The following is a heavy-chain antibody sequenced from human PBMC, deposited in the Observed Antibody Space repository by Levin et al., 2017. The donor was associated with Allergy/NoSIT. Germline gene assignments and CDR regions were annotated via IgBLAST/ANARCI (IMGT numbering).Heavy chain of an antibody. J-gene: IGHJ4*02. CDR2: INPNSGGT. CDR1: GYTFTGYY. V-gene: IGHV1-2*06. CDR3: ARERDYVPYFDY. D-gene: IGHD4-17*01. Sequence: EASVKVSCKASGYTFTGYYMHWVRQAPGQGLEWMGRINPNSGGTNYAQKFQGRVTMTRDTSISTAYMELSRLRSDDTAVYYCARERDYVPYFDYWGQGTLVTVSS.